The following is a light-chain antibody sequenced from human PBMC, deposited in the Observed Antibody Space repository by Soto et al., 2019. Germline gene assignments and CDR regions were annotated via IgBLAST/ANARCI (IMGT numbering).Light chain of an antibody. CDR1: QSLLYSSNNKNY. CDR2: WAS. Sequence: DIVMTKSPDSLAVSLGERATSNCKSSQSLLYSSNNKNYLTWYQHKPGQPPKLLIYWASTRKSGVPDRFSGSGSGTDFTLTISSLQAEDVAVYYCQQYYSIPPTFGGGTKV. V-gene: IGKV4-1*01. CDR3: QQYYSIPPT. J-gene: IGKJ4*01.